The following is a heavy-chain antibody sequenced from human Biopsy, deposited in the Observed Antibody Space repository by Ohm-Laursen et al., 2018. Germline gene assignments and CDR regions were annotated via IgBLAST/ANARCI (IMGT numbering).Heavy chain of an antibody. CDR1: GGTFNNYG. CDR3: ARDKTVLNYYFVSDV. J-gene: IGHJ6*01. Sequence: SSVKVSCKASGGTFNNYGITWVRQAPGQGLEWVGRIISMVGTPKYAQKFQGRATITVDKSTSTAYLDLSSLKSEDTAVYYCARDKTVLNYYFVSDVWGQGTTVTVSS. CDR2: IISMVGTP. V-gene: IGHV1-69*04. D-gene: IGHD2/OR15-2a*01.